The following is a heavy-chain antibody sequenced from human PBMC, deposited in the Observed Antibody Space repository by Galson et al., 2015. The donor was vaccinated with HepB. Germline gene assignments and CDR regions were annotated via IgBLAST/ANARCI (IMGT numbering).Heavy chain of an antibody. V-gene: IGHV4-39*01. CDR3: ARLGCSGGSCYDIDY. Sequence: SETLSLTCTVSGGSISSSSYYWGWIRQPPGKGLEWIGSIYYSGSTYYNPSLKSRVTISVDTSKNQFSLKLSSVTAADTAVYYCARLGCSGGSCYDIDYWGQGTLVTVSS. D-gene: IGHD2-15*01. J-gene: IGHJ4*02. CDR1: GGSISSSSYY. CDR2: IYYSGST.